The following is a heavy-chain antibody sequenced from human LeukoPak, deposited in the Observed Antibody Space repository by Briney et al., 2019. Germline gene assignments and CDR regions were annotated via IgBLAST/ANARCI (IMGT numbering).Heavy chain of an antibody. CDR1: GFTFSSYA. CDR3: ARGPVNYYDSSGYYFLVREAFDY. CDR2: ISYDGSNK. J-gene: IGHJ4*02. D-gene: IGHD3-22*01. V-gene: IGHV3-30-3*01. Sequence: GGSLRLSCAASGFTFSSYAMHWVRQAPGKGLEWVAVISYDGSNKYYADSVKGRFTISRDNSKNTLYLRMNSLRAEDTAVYYCARGPVNYYDSSGYYFLVREAFDYWGQGTLVTVSS.